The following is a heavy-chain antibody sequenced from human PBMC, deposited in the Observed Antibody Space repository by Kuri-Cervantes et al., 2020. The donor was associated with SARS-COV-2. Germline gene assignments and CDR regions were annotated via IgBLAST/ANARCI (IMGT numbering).Heavy chain of an antibody. J-gene: IGHJ5*02. V-gene: IGHV4-34*11. Sequence: GSLRLSCAVYGGTFSGYYWSWIRQPPGKGLEWIGYIYYSGSTKDNPTLKRRVTISLDTTKHQLSLSLNSVTAADTAIHYCARGGLHYRGHCGPWGQGILVTVSS. CDR3: ARGGLHYRGHCGP. D-gene: IGHD2-21*02. CDR1: GGTFSGYY. CDR2: IYYSGST.